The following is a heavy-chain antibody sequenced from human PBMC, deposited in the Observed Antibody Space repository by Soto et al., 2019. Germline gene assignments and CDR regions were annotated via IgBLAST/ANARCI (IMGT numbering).Heavy chain of an antibody. Sequence: QVQLVESGGGLVKPGGSLRLSCAASGFTFSDYYMSWIRQAPGKGLEWFSYISSRSSTIFYADSVKGRFTISRDNVKNSRYLQMNSLRAEDTAVYYCASGTNGAFFVYWGQGILVTVSS. CDR3: ASGTNGAFFVY. V-gene: IGHV3-11*01. CDR1: GFTFSDYY. CDR2: ISSRSSTI. D-gene: IGHD2-8*01. J-gene: IGHJ4*02.